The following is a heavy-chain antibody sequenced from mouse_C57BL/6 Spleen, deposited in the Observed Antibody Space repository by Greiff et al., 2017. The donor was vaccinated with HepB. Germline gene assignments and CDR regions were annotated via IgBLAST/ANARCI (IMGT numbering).Heavy chain of an antibody. V-gene: IGHV1-50*01. Sequence: QVQLQQPGAELVKPGASVKLSCKASGYTFTSYWMQWVKQRPGQGLEWIGEVDPSDSYTNYNQKFKGKATLTVDTSSSTAYMQLSSLTSEDSAVYYCARSRYGSSSLWFAYWGQGTLVTVSA. J-gene: IGHJ3*01. CDR3: ARSRYGSSSLWFAY. CDR2: VDPSDSYT. CDR1: GYTFTSYW. D-gene: IGHD1-1*01.